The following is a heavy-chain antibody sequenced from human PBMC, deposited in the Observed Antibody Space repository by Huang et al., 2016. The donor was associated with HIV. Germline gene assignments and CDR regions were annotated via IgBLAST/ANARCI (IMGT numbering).Heavy chain of an antibody. CDR2: IRNDGMKK. V-gene: IGHV3-33*04. CDR3: ARGDYYDSSGYHPGYFDY. J-gene: IGHJ4*02. D-gene: IGHD3-22*01. CDR1: GFILSNYG. Sequence: VQLIESGGGVVQPGKSLRLSCATSGFILSNYGMHWVRQAPGKAVKWGAFIRNDGMKKNYADSVRGRFTVGRDNGNNTLFLQMRSLGVDDTAVYYCARGDYYDSSGYHPGYFDYWGQGILVTVSS.